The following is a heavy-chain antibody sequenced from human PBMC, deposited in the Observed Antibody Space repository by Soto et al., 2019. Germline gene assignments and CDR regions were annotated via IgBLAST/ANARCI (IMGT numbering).Heavy chain of an antibody. CDR1: GGSVSSGSYY. J-gene: IGHJ4*02. V-gene: IGHV4-61*01. CDR2: IYYSGST. Sequence: ASETLSLTCTVSGGSVSSGSYYWSWIRQPPGKGLEWIGYIYYSGSTNYNPSLKSRVTISVDTSKNQFSLKLSSVTAADTAVYYCASGRLGGATRGGLDYWGQGTLVTVSS. CDR3: ASGRLGGATRGGLDY. D-gene: IGHD1-26*01.